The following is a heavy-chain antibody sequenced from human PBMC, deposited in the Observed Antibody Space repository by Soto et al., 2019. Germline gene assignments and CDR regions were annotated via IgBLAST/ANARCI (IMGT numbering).Heavy chain of an antibody. Sequence: SETLSLTCTVSGASISGYYWSWIRKSAGKGLEWIGRIYATGTTDYNPSLKSRVMMSVDTSKKQFSLRLRSVTAADTAVYYCVRDGTKTLRDWFDPWGQGTLVTVSS. J-gene: IGHJ5*02. D-gene: IGHD1-1*01. V-gene: IGHV4-4*07. CDR2: IYATGTT. CDR1: GASISGYY. CDR3: VRDGTKTLRDWFDP.